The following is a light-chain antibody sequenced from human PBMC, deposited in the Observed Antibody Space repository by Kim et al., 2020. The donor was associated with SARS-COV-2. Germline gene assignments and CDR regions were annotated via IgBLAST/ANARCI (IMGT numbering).Light chain of an antibody. CDR1: QSLLNSNGNNY. CDR2: LGS. Sequence: DIVMTQSPLSLPVIPGEPASISCRSSQSLLNSNGNNYLDWYLQKPGQSPQVLIYLGSNRASGVPDRFSGSGTGTDFTLKISRVEAEDVGVYYCMQSLQTPFTFGGGTKVDIK. CDR3: MQSLQTPFT. V-gene: IGKV2-28*01. J-gene: IGKJ4*02.